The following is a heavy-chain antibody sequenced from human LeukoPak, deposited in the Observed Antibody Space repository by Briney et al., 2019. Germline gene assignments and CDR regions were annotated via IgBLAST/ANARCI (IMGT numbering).Heavy chain of an antibody. CDR1: GFTFSSYA. D-gene: IGHD3-3*01. CDR2: ISGSGGST. V-gene: IGHV3-23*01. J-gene: IGHJ4*02. Sequence: GGSLRLSCAASGFTFSSYAMSWVRQAPGKGLEWVSAISGSGGSTYYADSVKGRFTISRDNSKSTLYLQMNSLRAEDTAVYYCARAYDFWSGPGGYWGQGTLVTVSS. CDR3: ARAYDFWSGPGGY.